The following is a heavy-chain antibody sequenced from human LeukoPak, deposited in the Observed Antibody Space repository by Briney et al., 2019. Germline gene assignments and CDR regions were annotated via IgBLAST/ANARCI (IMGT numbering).Heavy chain of an antibody. D-gene: IGHD4-11*01. CDR2: IIPIFGTA. J-gene: IGHJ6*03. V-gene: IGHV1-69*06. CDR3: ARENSNLCFRGYYYYYMDV. Sequence: SVKVSCKASGGTFSSFAINWVRQAPGQGLEWMGGIIPIFGTANYAQKFQGRVTITADKSTSTAYMELSSLRSEDTAVDYCARENSNLCFRGYYYYYMDVWGKGTTVTVSS. CDR1: GGTFSSFA.